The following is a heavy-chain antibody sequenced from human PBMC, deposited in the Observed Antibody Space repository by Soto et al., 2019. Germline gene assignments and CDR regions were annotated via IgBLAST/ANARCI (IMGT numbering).Heavy chain of an antibody. J-gene: IGHJ6*02. CDR1: GYTFTSYD. CDR2: MNPNSGNT. D-gene: IGHD6-19*01. V-gene: IGHV1-8*01. Sequence: QVQLVQSGAEVKKPGASVKVSCKASGYTFTSYDINWVRQATGQGLEWMGWMNPNSGNTGYAQKFQGRVTMTRNTSISRAYMELSSLRSEDTAVYYCARVPVTRYSSGWCYYYYGMDVWGQGTTVTVSS. CDR3: ARVPVTRYSSGWCYYYYGMDV.